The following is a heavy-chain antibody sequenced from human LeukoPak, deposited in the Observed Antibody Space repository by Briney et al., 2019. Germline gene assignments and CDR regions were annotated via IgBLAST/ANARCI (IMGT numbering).Heavy chain of an antibody. J-gene: IGHJ5*02. V-gene: IGHV1-2*02. Sequence: ASVKVSCKASGYYFTGYYMHWVRQAPGQGLEWMGWINPNTGGTNYAQKFQGRVTMTRDTSTSTAYMELRSLRSDDTAVYYCARDREITGTTWAGGHRFNWFDPWGQGTLVTVSS. CDR3: ARDREITGTTWAGGHRFNWFDP. CDR1: GYYFTGYY. CDR2: INPNTGGT. D-gene: IGHD1-7*01.